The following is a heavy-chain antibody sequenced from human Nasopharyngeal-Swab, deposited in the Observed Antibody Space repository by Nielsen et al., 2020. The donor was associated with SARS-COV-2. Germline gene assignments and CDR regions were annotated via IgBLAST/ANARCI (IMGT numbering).Heavy chain of an antibody. Sequence: GESLKTSCATSGFTFSSYAMHWVRQAPGKGLEWVAVISSDGSDKFYADSVKGRFSISRDTSRSAVYLQMNSLRAEDTALYYCARTDRGGSYFSQYYYYMDGWGTGTTVTVSS. CDR2: ISSDGSDK. CDR3: ARTDRGGSYFSQYYYYMDG. D-gene: IGHD1-26*01. CDR1: GFTFSSYA. V-gene: IGHV3-30*03. J-gene: IGHJ6*03.